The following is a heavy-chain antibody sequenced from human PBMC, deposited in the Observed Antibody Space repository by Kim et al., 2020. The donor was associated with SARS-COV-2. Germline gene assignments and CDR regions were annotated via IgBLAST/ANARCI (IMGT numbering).Heavy chain of an antibody. D-gene: IGHD2-21*01. Sequence: ASVKVSCKASGYTFTSYAMHWVRQAPGQRLEWMGWINAGNGNTKYSQKFQGRVTITRDTSASTAYMELSSLRSEDTAVYYCARVFPLGGSPFDIWGQGTMVTVSS. V-gene: IGHV1-3*01. CDR2: INAGNGNT. J-gene: IGHJ3*02. CDR3: ARVFPLGGSPFDI. CDR1: GYTFTSYA.